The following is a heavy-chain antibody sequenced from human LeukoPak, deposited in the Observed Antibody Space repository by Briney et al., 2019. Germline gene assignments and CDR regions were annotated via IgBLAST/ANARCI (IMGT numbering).Heavy chain of an antibody. CDR2: INPNSGGT. CDR1: GYTFTGYY. Sequence: ASVKVSCTASGYTFTGYYMHRVRQAPGQGLEWMGWINPNSGGTNYAQKFQGRVTMTRDTSISTAYMELSMLRSDDTAVYYCARPTYYDFWSGYPYCMDFWGQGTTVTVSS. CDR3: ARPTYYDFWSGYPYCMDF. J-gene: IGHJ6*02. D-gene: IGHD3-3*01. V-gene: IGHV1-2*02.